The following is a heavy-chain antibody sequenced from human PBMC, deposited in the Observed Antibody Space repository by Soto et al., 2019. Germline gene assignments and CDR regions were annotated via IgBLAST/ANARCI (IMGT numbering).Heavy chain of an antibody. D-gene: IGHD3-22*01. CDR3: ARARSYYYDSSDERAFDI. V-gene: IGHV1-69*01. Sequence: QVQLVQSGAEVKKPGSSVKVSCKASGGTFSNYGISWVRQAPGQGPEWLGGIIPLFGTANYAQRFQGRVTITADESTRTAYTELSSRRSEDTAVYYCARARSYYYDSSDERAFDIWGQGTMVTVSS. J-gene: IGHJ3*02. CDR1: GGTFSNYG. CDR2: IIPLFGTA.